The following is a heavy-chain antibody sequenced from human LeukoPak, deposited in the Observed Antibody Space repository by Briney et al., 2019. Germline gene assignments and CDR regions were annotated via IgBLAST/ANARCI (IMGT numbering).Heavy chain of an antibody. J-gene: IGHJ5*02. CDR3: PRLRGVATIP. V-gene: IGHV4-34*01. D-gene: IGHD5-12*01. CDR2: INHSGST. Sequence: SSETLSLTCAVYGGSFSGYYWSWIRQPPGKGLEWIGEINHSGSTNYNPSLKSRVTISVDTSKNQFSLKLSSVTAADTAVYYCPRLRGVATIPWGQGTLVTVSS. CDR1: GGSFSGYY.